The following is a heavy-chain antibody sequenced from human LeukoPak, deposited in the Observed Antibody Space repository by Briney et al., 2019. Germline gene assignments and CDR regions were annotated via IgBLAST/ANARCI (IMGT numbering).Heavy chain of an antibody. CDR1: GGSISAGTYY. CDR2: IYTGGST. V-gene: IGHV4-61*02. J-gene: IGHJ4*02. CDR3: ASDFSY. Sequence: SQTLSLTCTVSGGSISAGTYYWSWIRQPAGKGLEWIGRIYTGGSTNYNPSLKSRVTISVDTSKNQFSLKLSSVTAADTAVYYCASDFSYWGQGILVTVSS.